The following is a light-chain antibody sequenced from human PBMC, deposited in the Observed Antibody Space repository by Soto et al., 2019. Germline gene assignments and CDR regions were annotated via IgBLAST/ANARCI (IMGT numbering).Light chain of an antibody. J-gene: IGKJ5*01. CDR1: QGVSSW. Sequence: DIQMTQSPSYVSASVGDTVTISCRASQGVSSWLAWYQQKPGKAPNLLIYTASSLESGVPSRFSGSGSGTDFTLTISSVQPEDFATYYCQQVNSFPFTFGQGTRLEIK. V-gene: IGKV1-12*02. CDR2: TAS. CDR3: QQVNSFPFT.